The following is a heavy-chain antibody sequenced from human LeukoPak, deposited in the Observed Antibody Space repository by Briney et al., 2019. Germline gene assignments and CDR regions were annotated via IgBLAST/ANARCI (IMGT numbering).Heavy chain of an antibody. CDR3: ARGRQDVTMIVVVMTAVSYYLDV. D-gene: IGHD3-22*01. V-gene: IGHV4-34*01. Sequence: SETLSLTCAVYGGPFSGYYWTWIRQTPEKGLEWIGEMNPSGSTNYNPSLKSRVTISVDTSKNQFSLGLSSVTAADTAVYYCARGRQDVTMIVVVMTAVSYYLDVWGKGTTVTVS. CDR2: MNPSGST. CDR1: GGPFSGYY. J-gene: IGHJ6*03.